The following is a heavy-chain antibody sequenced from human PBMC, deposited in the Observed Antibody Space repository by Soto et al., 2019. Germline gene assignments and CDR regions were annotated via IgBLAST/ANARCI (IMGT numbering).Heavy chain of an antibody. V-gene: IGHV3-30-3*01. J-gene: IGHJ6*02. Sequence: GGSLRLSCAASGFTFSSFAVHWVRQAPGKGLEWVAVISYDGSNKYYADSVKGRFTISRDNSKNTLYLQMNSLRAEDTAVYYCARDIQLVGPIAARPAWYYYGMDVWGQGTTVTVSS. D-gene: IGHD6-6*01. CDR1: GFTFSSFA. CDR2: ISYDGSNK. CDR3: ARDIQLVGPIAARPAWYYYGMDV.